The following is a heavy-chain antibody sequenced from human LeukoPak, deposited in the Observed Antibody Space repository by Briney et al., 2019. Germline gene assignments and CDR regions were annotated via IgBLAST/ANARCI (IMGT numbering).Heavy chain of an antibody. Sequence: PGGSLRLSCAASGFFFSNYDMNWVRQAPGSGLEWVSGLSGSGGSTFYADSVKGRFTISRDNAKNSLYLQMNSLRGEDTAVYYCARDSEADTPGVDHWGQGTLVTVSS. CDR2: LSGSGGST. V-gene: IGHV3-23*01. CDR1: GFFFSNYD. J-gene: IGHJ4*02. CDR3: ARDSEADTPGVDH. D-gene: IGHD3-16*01.